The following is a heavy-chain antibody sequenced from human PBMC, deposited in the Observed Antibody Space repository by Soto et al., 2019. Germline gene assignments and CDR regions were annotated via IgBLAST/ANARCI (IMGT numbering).Heavy chain of an antibody. CDR3: AGVEYQLPFDY. CDR1: GFTFSDYY. CDR2: ISSSSSYT. Sequence: PGGSLRLSCATSGFTFSDYYMSWIRQAPGKGLEWVSYISSSSSYTNYADSVKGRFTISRDNAKNSLYLQMNSLRAEDTAVYYCAGVEYQLPFDYWGQGTLVTVSS. V-gene: IGHV3-11*05. D-gene: IGHD2-2*01. J-gene: IGHJ4*02.